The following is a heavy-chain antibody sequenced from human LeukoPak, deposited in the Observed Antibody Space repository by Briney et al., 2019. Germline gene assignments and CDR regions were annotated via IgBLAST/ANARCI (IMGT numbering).Heavy chain of an antibody. D-gene: IGHD3-10*01. CDR1: GGSISSYY. CDR3: ARAPYYYGIHYFDY. CDR2: IYYSGST. V-gene: IGHV4-59*01. Sequence: SETLSLTCPVSGGSISSYYWSWIRQPPGKGLEWIGYIYYSGSTNYNPSLKSRVTISVDTSKNQFSLRLSSVTAADTAVYYCARAPYYYGIHYFDYWGQGTLVTVSS. J-gene: IGHJ4*02.